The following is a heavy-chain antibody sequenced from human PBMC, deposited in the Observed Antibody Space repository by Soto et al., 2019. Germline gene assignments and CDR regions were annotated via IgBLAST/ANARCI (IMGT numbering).Heavy chain of an antibody. Sequence: QVQLVQSGAEVKKPGSSVRVSCKASGGTFGNHAISWVRQAPGQGLEWLGGLIPVLGVGDNAQNFQGRVTITADASTSTAYLELSSLRSEDTALYYCAREAGYTYGYVFDYWGQGTLVTVSS. CDR2: LIPVLGVG. CDR3: AREAGYTYGYVFDY. V-gene: IGHV1-69*01. D-gene: IGHD5-18*01. CDR1: GGTFGNHA. J-gene: IGHJ4*02.